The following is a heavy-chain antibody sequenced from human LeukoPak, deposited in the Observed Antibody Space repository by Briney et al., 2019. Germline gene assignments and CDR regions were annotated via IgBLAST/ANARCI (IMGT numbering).Heavy chain of an antibody. J-gene: IGHJ4*02. CDR1: GYTFTGYY. V-gene: IGHV1-2*02. Sequence: ASVKVSCKASGYTFTGYYMHWVRQAPGQGLEWMGWINPNSGGTNYAQKFQGRVTMTRDTSISTAYMELSSLGSDDTAVYYCGRVQVGPYYFDYWGQGTLVTVSS. CDR2: INPNSGGT. CDR3: GRVQVGPYYFDY.